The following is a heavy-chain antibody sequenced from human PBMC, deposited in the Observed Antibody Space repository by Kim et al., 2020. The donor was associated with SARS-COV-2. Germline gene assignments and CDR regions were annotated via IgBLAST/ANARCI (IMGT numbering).Heavy chain of an antibody. D-gene: IGHD4-17*01. Sequence: GGSLRLSCAASGFTFDDYAMHWVRQAPGKGLEWVSLISGDGGSTYYADSVKGRFTISRDNSKNSLYLQMNSLRTEDTALYYCAKDSFWAMTTNLSPYYYYGMDVWGQGTTVTVSS. CDR1: GFTFDDYA. J-gene: IGHJ6*02. CDR3: AKDSFWAMTTNLSPYYYYGMDV. V-gene: IGHV3-43*02. CDR2: ISGDGGST.